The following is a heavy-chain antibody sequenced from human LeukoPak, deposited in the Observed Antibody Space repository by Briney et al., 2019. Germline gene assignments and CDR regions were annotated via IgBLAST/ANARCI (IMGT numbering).Heavy chain of an antibody. D-gene: IGHD5-12*01. Sequence: PGGSLRLSCAASGFTFSSYGMHWVRQAPGKGLEWVAFIRYDGSNKYYADSVKGRFTISRDNSKNTLYLQMNSLRAEDTAVYYCAKDRYSGYDSRFFDYWGQGTLVTVSS. J-gene: IGHJ4*02. CDR2: IRYDGSNK. CDR1: GFTFSSYG. V-gene: IGHV3-30*02. CDR3: AKDRYSGYDSRFFDY.